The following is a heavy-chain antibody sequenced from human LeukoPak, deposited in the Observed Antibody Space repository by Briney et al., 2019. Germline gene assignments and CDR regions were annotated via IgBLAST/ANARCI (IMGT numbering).Heavy chain of an antibody. CDR2: IIPIFGTA. Sequence: SVKVSCKASGGTFSSYAISWVRQAPGQGLEWMGGIIPIFGTANYAQKFQGRVTITTDESTSTAYMELSSLRSEDTAVYYCARGRPGYCSSTSCARWFDPWGQGTLVTVSS. D-gene: IGHD2-2*03. CDR1: GGTFSSYA. V-gene: IGHV1-69*05. CDR3: ARGRPGYCSSTSCARWFDP. J-gene: IGHJ5*02.